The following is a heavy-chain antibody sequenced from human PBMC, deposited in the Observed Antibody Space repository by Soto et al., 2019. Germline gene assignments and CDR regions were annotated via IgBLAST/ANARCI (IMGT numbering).Heavy chain of an antibody. CDR3: SRNEWRHLLAYFDY. CDR1: GDSVSSKSVA. Sequence: SQTLSLTCAISGDSVSSKSVALNWIRQSPSRGLEWLGRTYYRSKWYNDYAVSVQSRIVINPDTSKNQFSLHLNSVTPEDTAVYFCSRNEWRHLLAYFDYWGQGTLVTVSS. V-gene: IGHV6-1*01. D-gene: IGHD1-1*01. CDR2: TYYRSKWYN. J-gene: IGHJ4*02.